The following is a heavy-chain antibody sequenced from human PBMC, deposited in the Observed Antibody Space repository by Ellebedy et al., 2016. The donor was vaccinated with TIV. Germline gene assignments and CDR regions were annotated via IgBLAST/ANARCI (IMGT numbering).Heavy chain of an antibody. J-gene: IGHJ4*02. V-gene: IGHV3-23*01. CDR1: GFTFTNYA. CDR3: AKGGSWYTPEPFDY. D-gene: IGHD6-13*01. CDR2: ISGGST. Sequence: GGSLRLSCAASGFTFTNYAMSWVRQAPGKGLEWVSTISGGSTYYADSVKGRLTISRDNSKNTLYLQMNSLRAEDTAIYYFAKGGSWYTPEPFDYWGQGTLVTVSS.